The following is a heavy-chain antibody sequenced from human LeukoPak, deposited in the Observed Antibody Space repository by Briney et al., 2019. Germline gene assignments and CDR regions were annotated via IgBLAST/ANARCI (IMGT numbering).Heavy chain of an antibody. D-gene: IGHD6-19*01. CDR2: ISSSSYI. CDR3: ARDGAVAGIDNAFDI. CDR1: GSTFSSYS. J-gene: IGHJ3*02. V-gene: IGHV3-21*01. Sequence: GGSLRLSCAASGSTFSSYSMNWVRQAPGKGLEWVSSISSSSYIYYADSVKGRFTISRDNAKNSLYLQMNSLRAEDTAVYYCARDGAVAGIDNAFDIWGQGTMVTVSS.